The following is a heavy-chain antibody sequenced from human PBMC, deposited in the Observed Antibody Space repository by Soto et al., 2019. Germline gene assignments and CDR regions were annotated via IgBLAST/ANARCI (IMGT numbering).Heavy chain of an antibody. CDR2: IYNSGST. CDR3: ARAPAP. V-gene: IGHV4-31*03. CDR1: GGSISSGGYY. J-gene: IGHJ5*02. Sequence: QVQLQESGPGLVKPSQTLSLTCTVSGGSISSGGYYWSWIRQHPGKGLEWIGYIYNSGSTYCNPSLDRRVTISADTSKNQLSRKLSPVTAADPAVYYCARAPAPWAQGTLVTVS.